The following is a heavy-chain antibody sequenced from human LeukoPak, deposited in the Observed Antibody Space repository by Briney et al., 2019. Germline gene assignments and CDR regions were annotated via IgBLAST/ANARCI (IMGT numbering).Heavy chain of an antibody. CDR3: AREQQLLGFGLDYYYMDV. Sequence: VASVKVSCKASGYTFTSYDINWVRQATGQGLEWMGWMNPNSGNTGYAQKFQGRVTITRNTSISTAYMELSSLRSEDTAVYYCAREQQLLGFGLDYYYMDVWGKGTTVTVSS. V-gene: IGHV1-8*03. D-gene: IGHD6-13*01. CDR1: GYTFTSYD. CDR2: MNPNSGNT. J-gene: IGHJ6*03.